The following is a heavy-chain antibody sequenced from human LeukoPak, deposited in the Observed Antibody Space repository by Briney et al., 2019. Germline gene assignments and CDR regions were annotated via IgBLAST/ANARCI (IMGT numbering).Heavy chain of an antibody. CDR1: GYTFTSYD. Sequence: GASVKVSCKASGYTFTSYDINWVRQATGQGLEWMGWMNPNSGNTGYAQKFQGRVTITRNTSISTAYMQLSRLRSDDTAMYYCARMAGDSSGYNPIDYWGQGTLVTVSS. D-gene: IGHD3-22*01. CDR2: MNPNSGNT. CDR3: ARMAGDSSGYNPIDY. J-gene: IGHJ4*02. V-gene: IGHV1-8*01.